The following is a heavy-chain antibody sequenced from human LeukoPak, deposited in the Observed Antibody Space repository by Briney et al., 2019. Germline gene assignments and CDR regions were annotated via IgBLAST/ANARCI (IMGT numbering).Heavy chain of an antibody. V-gene: IGHV1-46*01. Sequence: ASVKVSCRASGYTFTSYYMHWVRQAPGQGLEWMGKINPSDGSTRYAQKFQGRVTMTRDMSTSTVYTELSSLRSEDTAVYYCASSFYDLLVYFDYWGQGTLVTVSS. CDR1: GYTFTSYY. CDR3: ASSFYDLLVYFDY. J-gene: IGHJ4*02. CDR2: INPSDGST. D-gene: IGHD5/OR15-5a*01.